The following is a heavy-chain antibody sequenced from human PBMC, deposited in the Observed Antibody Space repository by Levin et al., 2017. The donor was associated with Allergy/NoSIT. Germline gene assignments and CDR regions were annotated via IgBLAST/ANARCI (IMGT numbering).Heavy chain of an antibody. V-gene: IGHV3-72*01. J-gene: IGHJ4*02. CDR2: SRNKANSYTT. D-gene: IGHD1-26*01. CDR1: GFTFSDHC. CDR3: ARVAILGATVADY. Sequence: GGSLRLSCAASGFTFSDHCIDWVRQAPGKGLEWVGRSRNKANSYTTEYAASVKGRFTISRDASKNSVYLQMNSLKTEDTAVYYCARVAILGATVADYWGQGTLVTVSS.